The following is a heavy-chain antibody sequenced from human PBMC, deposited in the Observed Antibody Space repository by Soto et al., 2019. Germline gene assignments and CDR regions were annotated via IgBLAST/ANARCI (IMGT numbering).Heavy chain of an antibody. D-gene: IGHD2-2*01. CDR3: ARVPDR. Sequence: SETLSLTCAVSGASVSSTYWWSWVRQPPGKGPEWIGEINHSGSANYNPSLKSRVTISVDRSKSQFSLKLSSVTAADTAVYYCARVPDRWGQGTLVTVSS. J-gene: IGHJ5*02. V-gene: IGHV4-4*02. CDR2: INHSGSA. CDR1: GASVSSTYW.